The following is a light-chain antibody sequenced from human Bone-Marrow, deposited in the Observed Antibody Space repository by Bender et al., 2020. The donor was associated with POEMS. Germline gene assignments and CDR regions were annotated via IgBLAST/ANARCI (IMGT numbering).Light chain of an antibody. CDR2: EVT. V-gene: IGLV2-14*01. CDR1: SSDLGDYKY. Sequence: QSALTQPASVSGSPGQSITMSCSGTSSDLGDYKYVSWFQHHPGKAPKLLIYEVTKQPLGVSSRFSGSKSGNTASLTISGLQAEDEADYYCTSYTRTNTWIFGTGTKSTVL. CDR3: TSYTRTNTWI. J-gene: IGLJ1*01.